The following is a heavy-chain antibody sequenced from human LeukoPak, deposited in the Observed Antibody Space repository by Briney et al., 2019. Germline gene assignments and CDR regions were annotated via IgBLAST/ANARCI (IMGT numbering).Heavy chain of an antibody. CDR1: GFTFSSYW. CDR3: ARGDSSSSYYYYYYMDV. J-gene: IGHJ6*03. V-gene: IGHV3-7*01. Sequence: GGSLRLSCAASGFTFSSYWMSWVRQAPGKGLEWVANIKQDGSEKYYVHSVKGRFTISRDNAKNSLYLQMNSLRAEDTAVYYCARGDSSSSYYYYYYMDVWGKGTTVTVSS. D-gene: IGHD6-6*01. CDR2: IKQDGSEK.